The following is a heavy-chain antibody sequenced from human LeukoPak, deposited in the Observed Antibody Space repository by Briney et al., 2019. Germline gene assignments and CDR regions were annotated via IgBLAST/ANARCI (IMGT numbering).Heavy chain of an antibody. Sequence: PSETLSLTCTVSGGSISSSSYYWGWIRQPPGKGLEWIGSIYYSGSTYYNPSLKSRVTISVDTSKNQFSLKLSSVTAADTAMYYCARQDHYYDMATDAFDIWGQGTMVTAS. CDR3: ARQDHYYDMATDAFDI. CDR2: IYYSGST. J-gene: IGHJ3*02. V-gene: IGHV4-39*07. CDR1: GGSISSSSYY. D-gene: IGHD3-22*01.